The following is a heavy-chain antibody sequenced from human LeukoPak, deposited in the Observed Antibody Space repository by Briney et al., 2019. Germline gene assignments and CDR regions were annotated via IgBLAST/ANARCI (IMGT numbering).Heavy chain of an antibody. Sequence: ASVKVSCKASGGTFSSYAISWVRQAPGQGLEWMGRINPSSGGTDYAQEFQGRVTMTRDTSISTAYMELSRLRSDDTAMYYCARLHCSSTSCSIGEIDYWGQGTLVTVSS. CDR3: ARLHCSSTSCSIGEIDY. D-gene: IGHD2-2*01. CDR1: GGTFSSYA. CDR2: INPSSGGT. V-gene: IGHV1-2*06. J-gene: IGHJ4*02.